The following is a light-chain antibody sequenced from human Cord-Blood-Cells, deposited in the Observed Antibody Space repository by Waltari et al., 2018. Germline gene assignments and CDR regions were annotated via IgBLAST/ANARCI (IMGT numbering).Light chain of an antibody. Sequence: GTSSDVGGHNYVSWYLQHPGKAPKLMIYDVSKRPSGVPDRFSGSKSGNTASLTISGLQAEDEADYYCCSYAGSYTLVFGGGTKLTVL. CDR2: DVS. CDR1: SSDVGGHNY. CDR3: CSYAGSYTLV. V-gene: IGLV2-11*01. J-gene: IGLJ2*01.